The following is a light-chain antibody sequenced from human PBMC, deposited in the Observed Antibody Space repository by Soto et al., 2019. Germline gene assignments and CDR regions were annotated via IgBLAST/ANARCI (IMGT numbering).Light chain of an antibody. CDR1: SSNIGSNT. J-gene: IGLJ3*02. Sequence: QPVLTQPPSASGTPGQRVTISCSGSSSNIGSNTVNWYQQLPGTAPKLLIYSNNQRPSGVPGRFSGSKSGTSASLAISGLQSEYEGDYYCAAWDDSLNGDWVFGGGTELAVL. CDR2: SNN. V-gene: IGLV1-44*01. CDR3: AAWDDSLNGDWV.